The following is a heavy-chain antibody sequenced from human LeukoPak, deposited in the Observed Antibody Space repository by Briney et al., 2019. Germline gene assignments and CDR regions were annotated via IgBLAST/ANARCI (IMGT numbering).Heavy chain of an antibody. Sequence: ASVKVSCKASGYTFTSYGISWVRQAPGQGLERMGWISAYSNNTNSAQKLQGRVTMTTDTSTSTAYMELRSLRSDDTAVYYCARDFGDSSSPQGLDYWGQGTLVTVSS. CDR1: GYTFTSYG. V-gene: IGHV1-18*01. CDR2: ISAYSNNT. D-gene: IGHD6-6*01. J-gene: IGHJ4*02. CDR3: ARDFGDSSSPQGLDY.